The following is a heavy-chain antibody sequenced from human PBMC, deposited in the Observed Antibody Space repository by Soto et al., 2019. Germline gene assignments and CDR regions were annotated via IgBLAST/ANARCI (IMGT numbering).Heavy chain of an antibody. J-gene: IGHJ4*02. D-gene: IGHD2-15*01. CDR3: ARGLRRSGSVIGFFMDY. V-gene: IGHV1-18*01. CDR2: ISAYNGNT. Sequence: QVQLVQSGAEVKKPGASVKVSCKASGYTFTSYGISWVRQAPGQGLEWMGCISAYNGNTNYAQKLQGRVTMTTDTSTSTGYMELRSLRSDDTAVYYCARGLRRSGSVIGFFMDYWGQVTVVTVSS. CDR1: GYTFTSYG.